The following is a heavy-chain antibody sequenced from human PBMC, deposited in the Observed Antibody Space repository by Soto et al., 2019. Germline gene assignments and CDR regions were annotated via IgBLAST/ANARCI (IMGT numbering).Heavy chain of an antibody. Sequence: ASVKVSCKASGYTFTNYAITWMRQAPGQGPEWLGWISPYSGDINYVEKFQGRVTMTADTSTNTVYMELRSLRSDDTAVYFCASEGGSYKHWGQGTQVTVSS. D-gene: IGHD1-26*01. J-gene: IGHJ4*02. CDR3: ASEGGSYKH. CDR1: GYTFTNYA. CDR2: ISPYSGDI. V-gene: IGHV1-18*01.